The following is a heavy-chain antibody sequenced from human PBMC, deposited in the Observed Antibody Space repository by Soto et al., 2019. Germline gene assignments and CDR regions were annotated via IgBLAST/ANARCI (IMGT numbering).Heavy chain of an antibody. CDR2: ISYDGSNK. D-gene: IGHD3-22*01. CDR3: AKTMIVVVTSSEHFDY. Sequence: GGSLRLSCAASGFTFSSYAMHWVRQAPGKGLEWVAVISYDGSNKYYADSVKGRFTISRDNSKNTLYLQMNSLRAEDTAVYYCAKTMIVVVTSSEHFDYWGQGTLVTVSS. V-gene: IGHV3-30-3*01. CDR1: GFTFSSYA. J-gene: IGHJ4*02.